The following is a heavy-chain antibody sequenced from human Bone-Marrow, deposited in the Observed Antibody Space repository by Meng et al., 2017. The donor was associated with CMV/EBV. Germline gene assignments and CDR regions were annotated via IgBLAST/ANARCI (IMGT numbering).Heavy chain of an antibody. D-gene: IGHD2-21*01. V-gene: IGHV3-53*01. CDR3: AAAPHRGGTDCCALES. CDR2: TYSDGTT. CDR1: AFTVSSNY. J-gene: IGHJ4*02. Sequence: GESLKISCAASAFTVSSNYMSWVRRAPGKGLQWVPLTYSDGTTYYAGSVKDRFTIARDVSKNTLYLQMNSLRAEDTAVYYCAAAPHRGGTDCCALESWGQGTLVTVSS.